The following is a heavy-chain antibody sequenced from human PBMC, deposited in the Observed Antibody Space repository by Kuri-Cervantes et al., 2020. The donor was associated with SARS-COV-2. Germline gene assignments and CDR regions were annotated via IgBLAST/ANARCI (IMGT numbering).Heavy chain of an antibody. CDR3: AKGGYSYGYAGHFDY. J-gene: IGHJ4*02. CDR1: GFTFSSYW. Sequence: GGSLRLSCAASGFTFSSYWMSWVRQAPGKGLEWVAVISYDGSNKYYADSVKGRFTISRDNSKNTLYLQMNSLRAEDTAVYYCAKGGYSYGYAGHFDYWGQGTLVTVSS. V-gene: IGHV3-30*18. D-gene: IGHD5-18*01. CDR2: ISYDGSNK.